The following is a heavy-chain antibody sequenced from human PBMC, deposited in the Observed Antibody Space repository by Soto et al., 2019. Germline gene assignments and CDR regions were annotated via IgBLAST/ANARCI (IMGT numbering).Heavy chain of an antibody. V-gene: IGHV3-64D*08. J-gene: IGHJ4*02. CDR1: GFTFSSYA. Sequence: GGSLRLSCSASGFTFSSYAMHWVRQAPGKGLEYVSAISSNGGSTYYADSVKGRFTISRDNSKNTLYLQMSSLRAEDTAVYYCVKDRYGYSFDFDYWGQGTLVTVSS. D-gene: IGHD2-21*01. CDR2: ISSNGGST. CDR3: VKDRYGYSFDFDY.